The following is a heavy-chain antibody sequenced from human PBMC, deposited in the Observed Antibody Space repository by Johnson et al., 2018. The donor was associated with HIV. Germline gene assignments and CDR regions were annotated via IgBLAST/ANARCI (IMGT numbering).Heavy chain of an antibody. D-gene: IGHD3-3*01. CDR3: ARGGSHITIFGVDINMGAFDI. Sequence: VQLVESGGGLIQPGGSLRLSCAASGFTFSNYDMYWVRQATGKGLEWVSGIGTAGDTHYADSLKGRFTISREDAKNSLYLQMNSLRVGDTAVYYCARGGSHITIFGVDINMGAFDIWGQGTLVTLSS. J-gene: IGHJ3*02. V-gene: IGHV3-13*01. CDR1: GFTFSNYD. CDR2: IGTAGDT.